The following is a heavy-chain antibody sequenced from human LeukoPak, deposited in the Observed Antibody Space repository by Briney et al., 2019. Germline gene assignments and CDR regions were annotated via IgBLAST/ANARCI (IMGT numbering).Heavy chain of an antibody. CDR1: GGSFSGYY. D-gene: IGHD2-15*01. CDR3: TRGLRLGYCSGGSCYYWFDP. Sequence: PSETLSLTCAVYGGSFSGYYWSWIRQPPGKGLEWIGEINHSGSTNYNPSLQSRVTISADTSKNQFSLNLRSVIAADTAVYYCTRGLRLGYCSGGSCYYWFDPWAREPGSPSPQ. V-gene: IGHV4-34*01. J-gene: IGHJ5*02. CDR2: INHSGST.